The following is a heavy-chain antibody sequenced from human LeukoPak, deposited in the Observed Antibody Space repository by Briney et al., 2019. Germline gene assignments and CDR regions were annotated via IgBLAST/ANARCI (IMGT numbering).Heavy chain of an antibody. V-gene: IGHV1-8*01. J-gene: IGHJ4*02. Sequence: ASVKVSCKASGYTFTSYDINWVRQATGQGLEWMGWMNPNSGNTSYAQKFQGRVTMTRDTSTSTVYMELSSLRSEDTAVYYCARGTRSYKNYWGQGTLVTVSS. D-gene: IGHD3-10*01. CDR1: GYTFTSYD. CDR3: ARGTRSYKNY. CDR2: MNPNSGNT.